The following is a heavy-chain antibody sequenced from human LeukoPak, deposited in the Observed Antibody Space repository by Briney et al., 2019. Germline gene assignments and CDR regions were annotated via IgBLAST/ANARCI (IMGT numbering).Heavy chain of an antibody. V-gene: IGHV4-34*01. D-gene: IGHD4-17*01. J-gene: IGHJ3*02. CDR2: INHSGST. CDR1: GGSFSGYY. Sequence: KPSETLTLTCAVYGGSFSGYYWSWIRQSPGKGLEWIGEINHSGSTNYNPSLKSRVTISVDTSKNQISLKLSSVTAADMAVYYCARGPVTADAFDIWGQGTMVTVSS. CDR3: ARGPVTADAFDI.